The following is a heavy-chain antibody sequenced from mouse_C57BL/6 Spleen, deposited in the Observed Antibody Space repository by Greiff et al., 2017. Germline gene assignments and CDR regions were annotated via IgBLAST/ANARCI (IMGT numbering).Heavy chain of an antibody. D-gene: IGHD1-1*01. CDR3: TRPAVVATRYFGG. CDR1: GYTFTDYE. J-gene: IGHJ1*03. V-gene: IGHV1-15*01. Sequence: VQLQQPGAELVRPGASVTLSCKASGYTFTDYEMHWVKQRPVHGLEWIGDIDPETGGTAYNQKFKGKAILTADKSSSTAYMELRSLTSEDSAVYYCTRPAVVATRYFGGWGTRTTVTVAS. CDR2: IDPETGGT.